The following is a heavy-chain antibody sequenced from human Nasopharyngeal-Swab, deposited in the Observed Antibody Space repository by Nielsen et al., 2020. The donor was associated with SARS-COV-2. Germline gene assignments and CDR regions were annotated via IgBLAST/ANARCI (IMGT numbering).Heavy chain of an antibody. V-gene: IGHV3-9*01. CDR3: AKGRSGWSYYGMDV. CDR2: ISWNSGSI. D-gene: IGHD6-19*01. Sequence: WIRQPPGKGLEWVSGISWNSGSIGYADSVKGRFTSSRDNAKNSLYLQMNSLRAEDTALYYCAKGRSGWSYYGMDVWGQGTTVTVSS. J-gene: IGHJ6*02.